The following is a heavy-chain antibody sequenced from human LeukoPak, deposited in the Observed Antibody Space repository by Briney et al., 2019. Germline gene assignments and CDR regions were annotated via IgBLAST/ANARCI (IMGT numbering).Heavy chain of an antibody. CDR3: AKWFHGSRSAAFADF. Sequence: GGSLSLSCVVCGFTFSNYAMHWLRKAPARGLEWAAVISHDGKERYYGGPEKGRFTISRDNSKNTLYFQMNTVRTEHTAMYYCAKWFHGSRSAAFADFWGQGTLVTVSS. J-gene: IGHJ4*02. V-gene: IGHV3-30*18. CDR2: ISHDGKER. D-gene: IGHD3-10*01. CDR1: GFTFSNYA.